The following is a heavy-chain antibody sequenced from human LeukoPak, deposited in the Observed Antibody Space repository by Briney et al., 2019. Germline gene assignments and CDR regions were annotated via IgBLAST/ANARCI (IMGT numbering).Heavy chain of an antibody. D-gene: IGHD5-24*01. V-gene: IGHV3-7*04. CDR3: TRVGYIDEGIDY. J-gene: IGHJ4*02. Sequence: GGSLRLSCVASGFPFSSYWMIWVRQAPGKGLEWVANIKQDGSKKSYVDSVKGRFTISRDNAKNSLYLQMNSLRAEDTAIYYCTRVGYIDEGIDYWGQGALVTVSS. CDR2: IKQDGSKK. CDR1: GFPFSSYW.